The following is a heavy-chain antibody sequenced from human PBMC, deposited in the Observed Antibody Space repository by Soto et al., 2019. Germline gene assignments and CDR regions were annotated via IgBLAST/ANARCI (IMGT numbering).Heavy chain of an antibody. CDR1: GFTFSNYS. CDR3: ARGTIHPDD. CDR2: ISSSSGTI. Sequence: EVQLVESGGGLVQPGGSLRLSCAASGFTFSNYSMNWVRQAPGKGLEWVSYISSSSGTIYYADSVKGRFTISRDNAKNSLYLQMNGLSDEDTAVYYCARGTIHPDDWGQGTLVTVSS. J-gene: IGHJ4*02. V-gene: IGHV3-48*02.